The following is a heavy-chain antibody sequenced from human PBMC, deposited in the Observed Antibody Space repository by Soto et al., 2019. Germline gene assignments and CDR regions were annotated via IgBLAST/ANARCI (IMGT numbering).Heavy chain of an antibody. CDR3: AKDQLYYYDSSGYLCY. J-gene: IGHJ4*02. D-gene: IGHD3-22*01. Sequence: GGSLRLSCAASGFTFSSYAMSWVRQAPGKGLEWVSAISGSGGSTYYADSVKGRFTISRDNSKNTLYLQMNSLRAEDTAVYYCAKDQLYYYDSSGYLCYWGQGTLVTVSS. CDR1: GFTFSSYA. CDR2: ISGSGGST. V-gene: IGHV3-23*01.